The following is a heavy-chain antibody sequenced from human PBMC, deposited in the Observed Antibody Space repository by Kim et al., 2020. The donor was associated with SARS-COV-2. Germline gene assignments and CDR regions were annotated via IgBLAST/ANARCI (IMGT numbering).Heavy chain of an antibody. CDR3: VRDRALETPLRRIH. D-gene: IGHD1-1*01. V-gene: IGHV3-48*02. Sequence: VKGLFTVSRDNAKNSLYLQMNSLRDEDTAVYYCVRDRALETPLRRIHWGQGTLVTVSS. J-gene: IGHJ4*02.